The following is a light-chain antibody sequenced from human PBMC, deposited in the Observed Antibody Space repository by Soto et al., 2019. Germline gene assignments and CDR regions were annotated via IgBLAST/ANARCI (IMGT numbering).Light chain of an antibody. CDR3: QTWGTGFWV. J-gene: IGLJ3*02. CDR2: LNSDGSH. Sequence: QHVLTQSPSASDSLGASVKLTCTLSSGHSSYAIAWHQQQPEKGPRYLMKLNSDGSHSKGDGIPDRFSGSSSGAERYLTISSLQSEDEADYYCQTWGTGFWVFGGGTKLTVL. V-gene: IGLV4-69*01. CDR1: SGHSSYA.